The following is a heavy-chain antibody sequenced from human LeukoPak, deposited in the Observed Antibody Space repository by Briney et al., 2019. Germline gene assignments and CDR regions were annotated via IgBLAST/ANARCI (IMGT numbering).Heavy chain of an antibody. V-gene: IGHV3-15*01. D-gene: IGHD3-3*01. CDR2: IKSKTDGGTT. CDR1: GFTFSNAW. CDR3: TSYDFWSGYSYYMDV. Sequence: GGSLRLSCAASGFTFSNAWMSWVRQAPGKGLEWVGRIKSKTDGGTTDYAAPVKGRFTISRDDSKNTLYLQMNSLKTEDTAVYYCTSYDFWSGYSYYMDVWGKGTTVTVSS. J-gene: IGHJ6*03.